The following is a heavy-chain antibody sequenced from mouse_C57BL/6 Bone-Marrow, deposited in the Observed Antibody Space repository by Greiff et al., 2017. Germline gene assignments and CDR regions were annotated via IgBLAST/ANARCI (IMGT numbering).Heavy chain of an antibody. CDR2: IDPSDSYT. CDR3: ARWGFDYGSSSYAMDY. CDR1: GYTFTSYW. Sequence: VQLQQPGAELVRPGTSVKLSCKASGYTFTSYWMHWVKQRPGQGLEWIGVIDPSDSYTNYNQKVKGKGTLTVDTSSSTAYMQLSSLTSEDSAVYYCARWGFDYGSSSYAMDYCGQGTSVTVSS. V-gene: IGHV1-59*01. J-gene: IGHJ4*01. D-gene: IGHD1-1*01.